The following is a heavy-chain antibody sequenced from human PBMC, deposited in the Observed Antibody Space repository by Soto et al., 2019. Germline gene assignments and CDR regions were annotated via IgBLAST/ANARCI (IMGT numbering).Heavy chain of an antibody. Sequence: QVQLVESGGGLVKPGGSLRLSCAASGFTFSDYYMSWIRQAPGKGLEWVSYISSSSSYTNYADSVKGRFTISRDNAKNSLYLQMSSLRAEDTAVYYCARDLVGATVDYWGQGTLVTVSS. CDR1: GFTFSDYY. D-gene: IGHD1-26*01. J-gene: IGHJ4*02. V-gene: IGHV3-11*06. CDR3: ARDLVGATVDY. CDR2: ISSSSSYT.